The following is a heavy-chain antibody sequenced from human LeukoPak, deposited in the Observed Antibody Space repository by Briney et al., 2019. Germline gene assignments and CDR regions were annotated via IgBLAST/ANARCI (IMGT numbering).Heavy chain of an antibody. V-gene: IGHV1-8*01. Sequence: GASVKVSCKASGYTFTSYDINWVRQATGQGLEWMGWMNPNSGNTGYAQKFQGRVTMTRNTSISTAYMELSSLRSEDTAVYYCASNDFWSGYYRRNAFDIWGQGTMVTVSS. CDR2: MNPNSGNT. CDR3: ASNDFWSGYYRRNAFDI. J-gene: IGHJ3*02. D-gene: IGHD3-3*01. CDR1: GYTFTSYD.